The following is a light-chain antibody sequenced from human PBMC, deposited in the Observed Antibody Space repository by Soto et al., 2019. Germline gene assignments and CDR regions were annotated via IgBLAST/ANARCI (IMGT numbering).Light chain of an antibody. J-gene: IGKJ1*01. CDR2: GAS. Sequence: EIVLTQYPATLSLSPGERATLSCRASQSVSSTYLAWYQQKPGQPPRLLIYGASSRATGTPARFTGSGSGTDFTLTISRLEPEDFAVYYCQQYGSSGTFGQGTKVDIK. V-gene: IGKV3-20*01. CDR1: QSVSSTY. CDR3: QQYGSSGT.